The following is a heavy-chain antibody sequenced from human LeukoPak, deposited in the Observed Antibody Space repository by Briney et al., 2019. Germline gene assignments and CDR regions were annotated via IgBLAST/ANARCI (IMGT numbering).Heavy chain of an antibody. CDR2: ISAYNGNT. J-gene: IGHJ5*02. CDR1: GYTFTSYG. Sequence: ASVKVSCKASGYTFTSYGISWVQQAPGQGLEWMGWISAYNGNTNYAQKLQGRVTMTTDTSTSTAYMELRSLRSDDTAVYYCAREQLGYCSGGSCYGQGWFDPWGQGTLVTVSS. V-gene: IGHV1-18*04. CDR3: AREQLGYCSGGSCYGQGWFDP. D-gene: IGHD2-15*01.